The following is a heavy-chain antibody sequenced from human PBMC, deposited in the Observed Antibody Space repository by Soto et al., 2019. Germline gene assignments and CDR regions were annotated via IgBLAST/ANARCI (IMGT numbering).Heavy chain of an antibody. CDR3: AKGVPSPTQHAFDI. V-gene: IGHV3-30*18. CDR1: GFSFSSYD. CDR2: ISYDGSDK. Sequence: QVHLVESGGGVVQPGRSLRLSCAASGFSFSSYDMHWVRQAPGKGLEWVAMISYDGSDKYFSDSVKGRLTISRDNSKNTVSLEINSLRTKDSAAYYCAKGVPSPTQHAFDIWGQGTMVTVSS. J-gene: IGHJ3*02.